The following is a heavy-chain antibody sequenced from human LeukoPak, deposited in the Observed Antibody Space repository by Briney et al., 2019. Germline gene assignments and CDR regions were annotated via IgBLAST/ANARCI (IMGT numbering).Heavy chain of an antibody. CDR2: IYTSGST. V-gene: IGHV4-61*02. D-gene: IGHD3-16*01. CDR3: ERWGAGEY. J-gene: IGHJ4*02. Sequence: SETLSLTCTVSGGSISSGSYYWSWIRQPAGKGLEWIGRIYTSGSTNYNPSLKSRVTISVDTSKNQFSLKLSSVTAADTAVYYCERWGAGEYWGQGTLVTVSS. CDR1: GGSISSGSYY.